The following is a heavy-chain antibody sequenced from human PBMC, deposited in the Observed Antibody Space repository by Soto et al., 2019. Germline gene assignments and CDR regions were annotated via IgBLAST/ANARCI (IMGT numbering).Heavy chain of an antibody. V-gene: IGHV3-23*01. CDR3: AKPLVVTAIGGFDY. CDR2: ISDSAGST. D-gene: IGHD2-21*02. Sequence: GGSLRLSCAASGFTFSNYAMSWVRQAPGKGLEWVSVISDSAGSTKYADSVKGRFTISRDNSKNTLYLQINSLRAEDTAVYYCAKPLVVTAIGGFDYWGQGTLVTVS. J-gene: IGHJ4*02. CDR1: GFTFSNYA.